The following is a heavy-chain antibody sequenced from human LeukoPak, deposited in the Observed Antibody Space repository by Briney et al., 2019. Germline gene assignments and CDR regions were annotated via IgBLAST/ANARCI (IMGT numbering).Heavy chain of an antibody. CDR3: AREVINRY. J-gene: IGHJ4*02. Sequence: GGCLRLSSAASGFTFSSFAMSWVRQAPGKGLECVSIITGGAGNTYYADSVKGRFTISRDNSKNTVFLQMNSLRADDTAVYYRAREVINRYWGQGTLVTVSS. V-gene: IGHV3-23*01. D-gene: IGHD2-21*01. CDR2: ITGGAGNT. CDR1: GFTFSSFA.